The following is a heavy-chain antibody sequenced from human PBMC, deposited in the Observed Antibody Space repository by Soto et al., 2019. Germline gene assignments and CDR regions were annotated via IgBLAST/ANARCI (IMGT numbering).Heavy chain of an antibody. J-gene: IGHJ4*02. V-gene: IGHV5-51*01. CDR3: ARRGDISGFIDY. CDR1: GYIFTSYW. Sequence: PGESLKISCKVSGYIFTSYWINWVRQMPGKGLEWMGIIYPGDSDTRYNPSFQGQITISADKSINTAYLQWSSLKASDTAVYYCARRGDISGFIDYWGQGXLVTVSS. D-gene: IGHD6-19*01. CDR2: IYPGDSDT.